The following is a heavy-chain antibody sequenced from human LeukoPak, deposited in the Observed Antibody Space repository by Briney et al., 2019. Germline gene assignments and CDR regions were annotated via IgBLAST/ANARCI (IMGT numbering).Heavy chain of an antibody. CDR3: ARGRYYDSSGSDAFDI. Sequence: GGSLRLSCTVSGFTVSSNSMSWVRQAPGKGLEWVSFIYSDNTHYPDSVKGRFTISRDNSKNTLYLQMNSLRAEDTAVYYCARGRYYDSSGSDAFDIWGQGTMVTVSS. CDR2: IYSDNT. J-gene: IGHJ3*02. CDR1: GFTVSSNS. V-gene: IGHV3-53*01. D-gene: IGHD3-22*01.